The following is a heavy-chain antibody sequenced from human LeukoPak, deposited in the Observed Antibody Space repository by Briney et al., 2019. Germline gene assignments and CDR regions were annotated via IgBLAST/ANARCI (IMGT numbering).Heavy chain of an antibody. D-gene: IGHD2-15*01. CDR1: GGSFSGYY. J-gene: IGHJ4*02. CDR2: INHSGST. Sequence: SETLSLTCAVYGGSFSGYYWSWIRQPPGKGLGWNGKINHSGSTNYNPSLKSRVTISVDTSKNQFSLKLSSVTAADTAVYYCARGDSEGYCSGGNCYSRPDYWGQGTLVTVSS. V-gene: IGHV4-34*01. CDR3: ARGDSEGYCSGGNCYSRPDY.